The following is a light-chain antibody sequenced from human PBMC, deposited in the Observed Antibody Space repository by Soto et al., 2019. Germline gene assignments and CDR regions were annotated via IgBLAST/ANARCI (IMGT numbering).Light chain of an antibody. CDR1: SGYSTYG. J-gene: IGLJ3*02. CDR2: LNSDGSH. CDR3: QTWGTGIWV. V-gene: IGLV4-69*01. Sequence: QPVLTQSPSASASLGASVKLTCTLSSGYSTYGIAWHQQQPEKGPRFLIKLNSDGSHNKGDGIPDRFSGSSSGAERYLTISSLQLEDEADYYCQTWGTGIWVFGGGTKLTVL.